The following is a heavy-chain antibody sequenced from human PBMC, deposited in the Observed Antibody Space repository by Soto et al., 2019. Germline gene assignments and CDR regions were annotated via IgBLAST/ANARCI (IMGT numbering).Heavy chain of an antibody. V-gene: IGHV3-30*03. CDR1: GFTFSNYG. J-gene: IGHJ6*02. CDR3: SSDLGYYYYGMDV. D-gene: IGHD7-27*01. Sequence: PGGSLRLSCAASGFTFSNYGMYWVRQAPGKGLEWVAFISYDGSEKYYVDSVKGRFTISRDNAKNSLYLQMNSLRAEDTAVYYCSSDLGYYYYGMDVWGQGTTVTVSS. CDR2: ISYDGSEK.